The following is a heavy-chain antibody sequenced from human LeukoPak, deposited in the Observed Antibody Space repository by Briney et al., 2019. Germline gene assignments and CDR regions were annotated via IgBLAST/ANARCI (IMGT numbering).Heavy chain of an antibody. V-gene: IGHV3-30*18. J-gene: IGHJ4*02. D-gene: IGHD2-15*01. CDR2: ISYDGSSK. CDR1: GFTFSSYG. CDR3: AKPKGYCSGDSCYPIYQY. Sequence: PGGSLRLSCAASGFTFSSYGLHWDRPAPGKGLVWVAVISYDGSSKSYADSVKGRFTISRDNYKNTLNLQMHSLRAEDTAVYYCAKPKGYCSGDSCYPIYQYWGQRTLVTVSS.